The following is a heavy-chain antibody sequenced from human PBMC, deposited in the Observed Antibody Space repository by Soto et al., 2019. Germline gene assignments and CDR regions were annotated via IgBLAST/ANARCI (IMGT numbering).Heavy chain of an antibody. J-gene: IGHJ4*02. D-gene: IGHD3-22*01. CDR2: IYYSGST. CDR3: ARAGYDSSGYYFRDY. Sequence: PSETLSLTCTVSGGSISSGDYYWSWIRQPPGKGLEWIGYIYYSGSTYYNPSLKSRVTISVDTSKNQFSLKLSSVTAADTAVYYCARAGYDSSGYYFRDYWGQGTLVPVSS. V-gene: IGHV4-30-4*01. CDR1: GGSISSGDYY.